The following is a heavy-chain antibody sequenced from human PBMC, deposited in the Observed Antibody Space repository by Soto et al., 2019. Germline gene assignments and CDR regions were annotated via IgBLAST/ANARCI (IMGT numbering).Heavy chain of an antibody. Sequence: QVQLVGSGGGVVQPGRSLAVSCAASGFTFSNYGMHWVRQPPGKGLEWVAVISYDGNDRHYTDSVKGRFTISRDNSKKTLYLQMNSLRADDTAVYYCAQNVDRSPFEYWGQGTLVTVSS. CDR1: GFTFSNYG. CDR2: ISYDGNDR. J-gene: IGHJ4*02. V-gene: IGHV3-30*03. CDR3: AQNVDRSPFEY.